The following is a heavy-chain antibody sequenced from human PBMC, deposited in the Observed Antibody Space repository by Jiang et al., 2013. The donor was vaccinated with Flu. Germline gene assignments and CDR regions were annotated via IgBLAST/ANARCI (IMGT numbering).Heavy chain of an antibody. CDR3: ARRGRANIFDF. D-gene: IGHD2/OR15-2a*01. V-gene: IGHV4-59*01. Sequence: PGLVKPSETLSLTCTVSGGSINFYYWSWIRQPPGRGLEWIGYIYYTGTTNYNPSLKSRAFMSVDTSKSQFSLNLTSVTAADTAVYFCARRGRANIFDFWGQGTLVTVSS. CDR2: IYYTGTT. J-gene: IGHJ4*02. CDR1: GGSINFYY.